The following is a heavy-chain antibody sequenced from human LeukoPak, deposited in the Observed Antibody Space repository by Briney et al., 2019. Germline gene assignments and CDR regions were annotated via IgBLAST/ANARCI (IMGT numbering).Heavy chain of an antibody. D-gene: IGHD6-13*01. V-gene: IGHV1-18*01. Sequence: ASVKVSCEASGYTFTSYGISWVRQAPGQGLEWMGWISAYNGNTNYAQKLQGRVTMTTDTSTSTAYMELRSLRSDDTAVYYCGRGRPQRYSSSWYDYWGQGTLVTVSS. J-gene: IGHJ4*02. CDR1: GYTFTSYG. CDR2: ISAYNGNT. CDR3: GRGRPQRYSSSWYDY.